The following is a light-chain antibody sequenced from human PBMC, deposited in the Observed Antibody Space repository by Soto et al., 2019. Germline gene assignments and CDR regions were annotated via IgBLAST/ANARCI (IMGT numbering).Light chain of an antibody. V-gene: IGKV3-20*01. CDR3: QQYGRSPPIT. CDR2: GAS. CDR1: QSDSSSY. J-gene: IGKJ5*01. Sequence: EIVLTQSPGTLSLSPGERATLSCRASQSDSSSYLAWYQQKPGQAPRLLIYGASSRATGIPDRFSGSGSGTDFTLNISRLEPEDFAVYYCQQYGRSPPITFGQGTRLEIK.